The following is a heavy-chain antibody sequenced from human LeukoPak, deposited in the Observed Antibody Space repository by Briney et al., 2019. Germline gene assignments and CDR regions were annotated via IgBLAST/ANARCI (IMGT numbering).Heavy chain of an antibody. CDR1: GFTFSDQY. J-gene: IGHJ4*02. Sequence: GGSLRLSCAASGFTFSDQYMAWVRQAPGKRLEWVGHIRNRANSYTTFYAASVKGRFTISRDDSRNSLYLQMNSLQTEDTAVYYSAYLGDPLWGQGTLVTVSS. D-gene: IGHD1-26*01. CDR2: IRNRANSYTT. CDR3: AYLGDPL. V-gene: IGHV3-72*01.